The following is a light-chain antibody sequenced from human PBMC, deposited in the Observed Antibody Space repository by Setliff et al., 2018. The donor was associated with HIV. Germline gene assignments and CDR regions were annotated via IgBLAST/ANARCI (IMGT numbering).Light chain of an antibody. CDR1: GSDVAGYTY. CDR3: SSYTSSNTFYV. J-gene: IGLJ1*01. V-gene: IGLV2-14*01. CDR2: DVG. Sequence: QSALTQPASLSGSPGQSITISCTEPGSDVAGYTYVSWYQQHPGKAPKLIIYDVGKRPSGVSNRFSGSKSGNTASLTISGLQAEDEADYYCSSYTSSNTFYVFATGTKV.